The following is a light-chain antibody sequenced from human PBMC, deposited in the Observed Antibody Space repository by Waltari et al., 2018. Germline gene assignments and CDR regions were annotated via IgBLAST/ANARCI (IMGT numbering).Light chain of an antibody. J-gene: IGLJ2*01. CDR3: SSHTTSSTLV. V-gene: IGLV2-14*03. Sequence: QSALPQPASVSGSPGQSLTISCPGSTRDVGRYNFVSWYQPHPGKAPKLMIFDVTDRPSGVSDRFSGSKSGNTASLTISGLQPEDEADYYCSSHTTSSTLVFGGGTRVTVL. CDR1: TRDVGRYNF. CDR2: DVT.